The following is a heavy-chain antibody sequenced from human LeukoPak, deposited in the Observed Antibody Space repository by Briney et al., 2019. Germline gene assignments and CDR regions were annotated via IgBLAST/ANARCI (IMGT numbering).Heavy chain of an antibody. CDR1: GYTFTNYF. Sequence: GASVKVSCKASGYTFTNYFLHWVRQAPGQGLEWMGIINPSGGSTSYAQKFQGRVTMTRDTSTSTVYMELSSLRSEDTAMYYCARDLKSSASSEDWGQGALVTVSS. J-gene: IGHJ4*02. CDR2: INPSGGST. D-gene: IGHD3-22*01. V-gene: IGHV1-46*01. CDR3: ARDLKSSASSED.